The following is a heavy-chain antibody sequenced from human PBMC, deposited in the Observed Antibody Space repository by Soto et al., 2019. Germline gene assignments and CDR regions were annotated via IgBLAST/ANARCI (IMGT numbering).Heavy chain of an antibody. CDR2: IYYTGNT. CDR1: GGSITSYY. V-gene: IGHV4-59*01. Sequence: SETLSLTCTVSGGSITSYYWSRIRQSPGQGLERFGFIYYTGNTTYNPSLAGRVTISVDTSKNQFFLILRSVTAADTAVYYCARDLRCGSESTYDMDNWDQETAVTVSS. D-gene: IGHD3-10*01. J-gene: IGHJ6*02. CDR3: ARDLRCGSESTYDMDN.